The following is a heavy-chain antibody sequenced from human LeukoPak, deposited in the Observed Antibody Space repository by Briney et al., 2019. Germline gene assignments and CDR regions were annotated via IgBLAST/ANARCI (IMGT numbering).Heavy chain of an antibody. CDR2: ITFSAGTT. V-gene: IGHV3-23*01. D-gene: IGHD3-10*01. J-gene: IGHJ3*02. Sequence: PGGSLRLSCVASGFNFNIYHMTWVRQAPGEGLEWVSIITFSAGTTYYADSVKGRFTISRDNSKNTLYLQMNSLRAEDTAVYYCAKKSQSRGRGAFDIWGQGTMVTVSS. CDR1: GFNFNIYH. CDR3: AKKSQSRGRGAFDI.